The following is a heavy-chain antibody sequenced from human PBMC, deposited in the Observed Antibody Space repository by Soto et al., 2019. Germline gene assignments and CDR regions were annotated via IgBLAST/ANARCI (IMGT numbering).Heavy chain of an antibody. CDR2: INPNSGGT. V-gene: IGHV1-2*04. D-gene: IGHD3-10*01. J-gene: IGHJ6*03. CDR1: GYTFTGYY. Sequence: ASVKVSCKASGYTFTGYYMHWVRQAPGQGLEWMGWINPNSGGTNYAQKFQGWVTMTRDTSISTAYMELSRLRSDDTAVYYCARGHSDDYGSGIYYYYYMDVWGKGTTVTVSS. CDR3: ARGHSDDYGSGIYYYYYMDV.